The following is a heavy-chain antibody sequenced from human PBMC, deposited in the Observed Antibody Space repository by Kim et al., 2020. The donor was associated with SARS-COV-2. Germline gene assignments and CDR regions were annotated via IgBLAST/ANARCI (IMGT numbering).Heavy chain of an antibody. Sequence: SETLSLTCAVYGGSFSGYYWSWIRQPPGKGLEWIGEINHSGSTNYNPSLKSRVTISVDTSKNQFSLKLSSVTAADTAVYYCARGDAILTGFGYWGQGTLVTVSS. D-gene: IGHD3-9*01. J-gene: IGHJ4*02. CDR1: GGSFSGYY. CDR3: ARGDAILTGFGY. CDR2: INHSGST. V-gene: IGHV4-34*01.